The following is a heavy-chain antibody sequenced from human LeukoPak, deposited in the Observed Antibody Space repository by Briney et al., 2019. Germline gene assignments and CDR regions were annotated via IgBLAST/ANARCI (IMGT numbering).Heavy chain of an antibody. CDR1: GFTFSTYG. V-gene: IGHV3-23*01. CDR3: VKPNCDSSRCYSYDF. D-gene: IGHD3-22*01. Sequence: GGSLRLTCAASGFTFSTYGMTWVRQAPGKGLEWVSGISASGGSTSYGDSVRGRFTISRDNSKSTLYLQMNCLRAEDTAVYYCVKPNCDSSRCYSYDFWGQGTLVTVSS. CDR2: ISASGGST. J-gene: IGHJ4*02.